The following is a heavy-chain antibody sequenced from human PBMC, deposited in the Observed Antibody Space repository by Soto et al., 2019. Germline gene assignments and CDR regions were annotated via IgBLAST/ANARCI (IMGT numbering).Heavy chain of an antibody. CDR2: IYSGGST. V-gene: IGHV3-53*02. J-gene: IGHJ4*02. Sequence: EVQLVETGGGLIQPGGSLRLSCAASGFTVSSNYMSWVRQAPGKGLEWVSVIYSGGSTYYADSVKGRFTISRDNSKNTLYLKMNSLRAEDTAVYYCARDGLAVRGGVGPYFDYWGQGTLVTVSS. D-gene: IGHD3-10*01. CDR3: ARDGLAVRGGVGPYFDY. CDR1: GFTVSSNY.